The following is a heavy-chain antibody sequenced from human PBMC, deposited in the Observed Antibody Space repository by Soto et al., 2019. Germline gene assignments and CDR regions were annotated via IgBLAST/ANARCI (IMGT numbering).Heavy chain of an antibody. CDR1: VFTFSSYS. CDR3: ARAGGRGIWWNHYGMEL. Sequence: QPGGSLRLSCAASVFTFSSYSMHWVRQAPGKGLECVSVTSYEGSNKYYADSVKGRFTISRDNSKNTLYLQMNSLRAEYTAVYYCARAGGRGIWWNHYGMELWGKGTKVTVSS. V-gene: IGHV3-30-3*01. J-gene: IGHJ6*04. D-gene: IGHD2-8*02. CDR2: TSYEGSNK.